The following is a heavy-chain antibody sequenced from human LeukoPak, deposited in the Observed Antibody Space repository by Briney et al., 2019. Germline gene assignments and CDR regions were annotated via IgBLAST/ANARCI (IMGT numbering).Heavy chain of an antibody. CDR1: GFTVSSNG. D-gene: IGHD5-18*01. Sequence: GRSLRLSCAASGFTVSSNGMHWVRQAPGKGLEWVSIIWYDGGNKYYAESVKGRFTISRDNSKNTLYLQMNSLRAEDTAVYYCAREGWGHVDKVMGFFDYWGQGTLVTVSS. CDR2: IWYDGGNK. V-gene: IGHV3-33*01. J-gene: IGHJ4*02. CDR3: AREGWGHVDKVMGFFDY.